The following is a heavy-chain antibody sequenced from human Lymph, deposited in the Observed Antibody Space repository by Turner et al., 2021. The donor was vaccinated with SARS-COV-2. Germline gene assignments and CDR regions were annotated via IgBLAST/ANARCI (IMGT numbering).Heavy chain of an antibody. V-gene: IGHV3-33*01. CDR2: IGYDGSNK. J-gene: IGHJ6*02. CDR1: GFTFSSYG. Sequence: QVQLVESGGGVVQPGRSLRLSCAASGFTFSSYGMHWVRQAPGKGLEWGAVIGYDGSNKYDADSVKGRFTISRDNSKNTLYLQMNSLRAEDTAVYYCARVKGYNGYDLRYYYGMDVWGQGTTVTVSS. D-gene: IGHD5-12*01. CDR3: ARVKGYNGYDLRYYYGMDV.